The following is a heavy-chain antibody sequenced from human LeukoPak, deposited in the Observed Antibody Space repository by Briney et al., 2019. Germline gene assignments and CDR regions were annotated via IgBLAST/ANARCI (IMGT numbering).Heavy chain of an antibody. V-gene: IGHV1-69*04. D-gene: IGHD6-6*01. CDR2: IIPILGIA. CDR3: ARGRKYSSSFDYYYGMGV. CDR1: GGTFSSYA. Sequence: ASVKVSCKASGGTFSSYAISWVRQAPGQGLEWMGRIIPILGIANYAQKFQGRVTITADKSTSTAYMELSSLRSEDTAVYYCARGRKYSSSFDYYYGMGVWGQGTTVTVSS. J-gene: IGHJ6*02.